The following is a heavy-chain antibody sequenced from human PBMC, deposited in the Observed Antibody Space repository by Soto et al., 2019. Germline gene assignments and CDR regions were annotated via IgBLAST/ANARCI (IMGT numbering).Heavy chain of an antibody. V-gene: IGHV1-46*01. CDR2: VNPSGGHT. J-gene: IGHJ4*02. CDR1: GDTFTDYY. D-gene: IGHD2-21*02. CDR3: ARGGHVVVVTAALDY. Sequence: QVQLMQSGAEVKKPGASVKVSCKASGDTFTDYYIHWVRQAPGQGLEWMGTVNPSGGHTTYAQHFLGRVTMPRDTSTSTLYRELTSLTSDDTAIYYCARGGHVVVVTAALDYWGQGTLVTVSS.